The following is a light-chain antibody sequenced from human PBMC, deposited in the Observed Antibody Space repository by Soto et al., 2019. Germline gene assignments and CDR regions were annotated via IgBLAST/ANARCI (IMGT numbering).Light chain of an antibody. J-gene: IGKJ4*01. CDR3: QQYGTSPLT. Sequence: ETVLTQSPGTLSLSPGERATLSCRASQSVKNDYLAWYQQRPGLAPRLLIFGASGRATGIPDRFSGSGSGTDFTLTISRLEPEDFAIYYCQQYGTSPLTFGGGTKVKIK. CDR1: QSVKNDY. CDR2: GAS. V-gene: IGKV3-20*01.